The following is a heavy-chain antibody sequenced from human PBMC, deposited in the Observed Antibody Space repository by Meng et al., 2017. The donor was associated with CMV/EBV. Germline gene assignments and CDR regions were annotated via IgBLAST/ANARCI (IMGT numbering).Heavy chain of an antibody. D-gene: IGHD5-18*01. J-gene: IGHJ4*02. CDR3: AREGRGFGIQLWTNFDY. CDR1: GYTFPGYY. Sequence: ASVTVSCKASGYTFPGYYMHWVREAPGQGLEGRGWINPNSGGTNYAQKFQGRVTMTRDTSISTAYMELSRLRADDTAVYYCAREGRGFGIQLWTNFDYWGQGTLVTVSS. CDR2: INPNSGGT. V-gene: IGHV1-2*02.